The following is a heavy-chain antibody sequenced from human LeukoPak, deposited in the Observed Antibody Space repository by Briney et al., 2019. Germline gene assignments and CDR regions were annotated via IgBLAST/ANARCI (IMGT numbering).Heavy chain of an antibody. CDR3: IRGTVGAPGNDY. CDR1: GFTFSSYW. J-gene: IGHJ4*02. CDR2: IDTDGSFT. Sequence: GGSLRLSCAASGFTFSSYWMHWVRQAPGKGLVWVSRIDTDGSFTSYADSVRGRFTISRDNAENTLYLQMSSLRAEDTAVYYCIRGTVGAPGNDYWGQGTLVTVSS. D-gene: IGHD1-26*01. V-gene: IGHV3-74*01.